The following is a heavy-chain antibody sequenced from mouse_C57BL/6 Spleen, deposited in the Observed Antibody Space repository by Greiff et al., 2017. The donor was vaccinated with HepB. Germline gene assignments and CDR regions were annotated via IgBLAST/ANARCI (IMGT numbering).Heavy chain of an antibody. V-gene: IGHV14-4*01. CDR1: GFNIKDDY. CDR3: TTLMSTVPCWYFDV. Sequence: EVQLQQSGAELVRPGASVKLSCTASGFNIKDDYMHWVKQRPEQGLEWIGWIDPENGDTEYASKFQGKATITADTSSNTAYRQLSILTSEDTAVYYCTTLMSTVPCWYFDVWGTGTTVTVSS. CDR2: IDPENGDT. D-gene: IGHD1-1*01. J-gene: IGHJ1*03.